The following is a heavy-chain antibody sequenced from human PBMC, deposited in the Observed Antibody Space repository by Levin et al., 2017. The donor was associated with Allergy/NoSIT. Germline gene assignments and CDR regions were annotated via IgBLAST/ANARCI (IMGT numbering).Heavy chain of an antibody. CDR2: IKQDGSEK. Sequence: GESLKISCAASGFTFSSYWMSWVRQAPGKGLEWVANIKQDGSEKYYVDSVKGRFTISRDNAKNSLYLQMNSLRAEDTAVYYCARDSPSPGPLFDYWGQGTLVTVSS. CDR3: ARDSPSPGPLFDY. J-gene: IGHJ4*02. V-gene: IGHV3-7*01. CDR1: GFTFSSYW.